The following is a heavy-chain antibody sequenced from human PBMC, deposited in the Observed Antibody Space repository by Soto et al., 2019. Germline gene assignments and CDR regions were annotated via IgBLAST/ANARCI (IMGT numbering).Heavy chain of an antibody. CDR2: IFYRGST. V-gene: IGHV4-59*01. Sequence: SETLSLTCSVSGGSSSGYYLSWIRQPPGKGLEWIWYIFYRGSTNYNPSLKSRVTISVDTSKNQFSLKLSSVNAADTAMYYCAREAGVRYPFDPWGQGTLVTVSS. D-gene: IGHD4-17*01. J-gene: IGHJ5*02. CDR3: AREAGVRYPFDP. CDR1: GGSSSGYY.